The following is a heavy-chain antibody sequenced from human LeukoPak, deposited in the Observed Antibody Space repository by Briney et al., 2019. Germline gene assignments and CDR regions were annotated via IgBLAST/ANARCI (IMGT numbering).Heavy chain of an antibody. CDR3: AKRSGSPHNFDY. D-gene: IGHD5-24*01. J-gene: IGHJ4*02. V-gene: IGHV3-21*04. CDR2: ISSSSSYI. Sequence: GGSLRLSCAASGFTFSTYSMNWVRQAPGKGLEWVSSISSSSSYIYYADSVKGRFTISRDNGKNSLYLQMNSLRSEDNALYYCAKRSGSPHNFDYWGQGALVTVSS. CDR1: GFTFSTYS.